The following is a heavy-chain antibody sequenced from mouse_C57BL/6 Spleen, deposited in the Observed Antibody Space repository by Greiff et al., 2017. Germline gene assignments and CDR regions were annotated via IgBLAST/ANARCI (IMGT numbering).Heavy chain of an antibody. Sequence: DVKLQESGPGLVKPSQSLSLTCSVTGYSITSGYYWNWIRQFPGNKLEWMCYISYDGSNNSNPSLKNRISITRDTSKNQFFLTLNSVTTEDTATYYCAREETYFDVWGTGTTVTVSS. CDR1: GYSITSGYY. CDR2: ISYDGSN. CDR3: AREETYFDV. V-gene: IGHV3-6*01. J-gene: IGHJ1*03.